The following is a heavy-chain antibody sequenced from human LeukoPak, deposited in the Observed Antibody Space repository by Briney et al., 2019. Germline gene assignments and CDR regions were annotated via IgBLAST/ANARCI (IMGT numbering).Heavy chain of an antibody. J-gene: IGHJ5*02. V-gene: IGHV1-3*01. Sequence: ASVKVSCKASGYTFTSYAMHWVRQAPGQRLEWMGWISAGNGNTKYSQKFQGRVTIARDTSASTAYMELSSLRSEDTAVYYCARGAAAGTGDWFDPWGQGTLVTVSS. CDR1: GYTFTSYA. CDR3: ARGAAAGTGDWFDP. D-gene: IGHD6-13*01. CDR2: ISAGNGNT.